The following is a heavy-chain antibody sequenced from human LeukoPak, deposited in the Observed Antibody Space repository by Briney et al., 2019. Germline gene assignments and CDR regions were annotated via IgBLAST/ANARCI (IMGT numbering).Heavy chain of an antibody. CDR2: VSYSGTT. J-gene: IGHJ3*02. CDR1: GDTISSHY. CDR3: ARDLQRHVAFDI. V-gene: IGHV4-59*11. Sequence: PSETLSLTCSVSGDTISSHYWSWIRQSTGEGLEWIGYVSYSGTTNYNPSLKSRVTISVDTAKNQFSLKLTSVIAADTAVYYCARDLQRHVAFDIWGQGTMVTVSS.